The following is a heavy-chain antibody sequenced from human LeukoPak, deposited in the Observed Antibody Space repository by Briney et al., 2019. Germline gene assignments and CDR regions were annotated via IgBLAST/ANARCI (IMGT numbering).Heavy chain of an antibody. CDR1: GGSISSGSYY. V-gene: IGHV4-61*02. CDR3: ARGVTILGVVGNWFDP. Sequence: PAETLSLTCTVSGGSISSGSYYWSWIRQPAGKGREWIGRIYTSGSTNYNPSLKSRVTISEDTSKNQFSLKLSSVTAADTAVYYCARGVTILGVVGNWFDPWGQGTLVTVSS. D-gene: IGHD3-3*01. J-gene: IGHJ5*02. CDR2: IYTSGST.